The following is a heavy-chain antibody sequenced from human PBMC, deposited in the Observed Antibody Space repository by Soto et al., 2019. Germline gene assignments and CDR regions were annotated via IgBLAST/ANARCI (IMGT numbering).Heavy chain of an antibody. CDR3: AKERDIVVVVAPLDY. V-gene: IGHV3-30*18. CDR2: ISYDGSNK. J-gene: IGHJ4*02. Sequence: QVQLVESGGGVVQPGRSLRLSCAASGFTFSSYGMHWVRQAPGKGLEWVAVISYDGSNKYYADSVKGRFTISRDNSKNTLYLQMNSLRAEDTAGYYCAKERDIVVVVAPLDYWGQGTLVTVSS. D-gene: IGHD2-15*01. CDR1: GFTFSSYG.